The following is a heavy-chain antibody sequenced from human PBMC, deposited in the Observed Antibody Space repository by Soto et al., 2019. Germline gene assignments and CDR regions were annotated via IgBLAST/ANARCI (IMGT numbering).Heavy chain of an antibody. CDR1: GFTFSNAW. J-gene: IGHJ4*02. D-gene: IGHD1-1*01. CDR2: IKSKTDGGTT. V-gene: IGHV3-15*01. CDR3: TSAVPTCTTGYYVDY. Sequence: EVQLVESGGGLVKPGGSLRLSCAASGFTFSNAWMSWVRQAPGKGLEWVGRIKSKTDGGTTDYAAPVKGRFTISRDDSKNTMYLQMHSLKREATDVDYCTSAVPTCTTGYYVDYWGQGALVTVSS.